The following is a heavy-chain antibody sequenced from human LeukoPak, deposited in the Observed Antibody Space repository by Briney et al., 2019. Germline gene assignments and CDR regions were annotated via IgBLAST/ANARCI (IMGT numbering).Heavy chain of an antibody. CDR1: GYTFTSYD. D-gene: IGHD4-17*01. J-gene: IGHJ6*02. CDR2: MNPNSGNT. Sequence: ASVKVSCKASGYTFTSYDINWVRQATGQGLGWMGWMNPNSGNTGYAQKFQGRVTMTRNTSISTAYMELSSLRSEDTAVYYCARAHNAMTTVTYWGYYYYGMDVWGQGTTVTVSS. CDR3: ARAHNAMTTVTYWGYYYYGMDV. V-gene: IGHV1-8*01.